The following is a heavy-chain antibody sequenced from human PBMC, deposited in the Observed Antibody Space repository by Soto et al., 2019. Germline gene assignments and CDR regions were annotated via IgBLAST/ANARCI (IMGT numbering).Heavy chain of an antibody. CDR3: ARHVRDYGDYHGRNAFEI. CDR1: GGSISSSSYY. J-gene: IGHJ3*02. V-gene: IGHV4-39*01. CDR2: IYYSGST. Sequence: QLQLQESGPGLVKPSETLSLTCTVSGGSISSSSYYWGWIRQPPGKGLEWIGSIYYSGSTYYNPSLKSRVTISVDTSKNQFSLNLSSVTAADTAVYYCARHVRDYGDYHGRNAFEIWGQGTMVTVSS. D-gene: IGHD4-17*01.